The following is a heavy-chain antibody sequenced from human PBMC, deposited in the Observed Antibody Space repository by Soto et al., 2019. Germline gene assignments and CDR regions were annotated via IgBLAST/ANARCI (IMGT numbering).Heavy chain of an antibody. J-gene: IGHJ4*02. CDR1: GGSVSGSSHY. V-gene: IGHV4-61*01. CDR2: IDYSGST. D-gene: IGHD3-10*01. CDR3: ASSMVRGVIASLYFDY. Sequence: SETLSLTCSVSGGSVSGSSHYWNWIRQTPGKGLEWIGYIDYSGSTKYSPSLKSRVTISVDTSKNQFSLKLSSVTAADTAVYYCASSMVRGVIASLYFDYWGQGTLVTVPS.